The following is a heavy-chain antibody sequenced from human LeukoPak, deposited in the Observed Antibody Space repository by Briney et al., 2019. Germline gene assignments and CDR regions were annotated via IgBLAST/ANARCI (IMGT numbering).Heavy chain of an antibody. CDR2: ISSSGYII. CDR1: GFTFSTYE. Sequence: GGSLRLSCAASGFTFSTYEMNWVRQAPGKGLEWVSYISSSGYIIYYADSVKGRFTISRDNAKNSLYLQMNSLRAEDTAVYYCARVSGWSQQHFDYWGQGTLVTVSS. CDR3: ARVSGWSQQHFDY. J-gene: IGHJ4*02. V-gene: IGHV3-48*03. D-gene: IGHD6-19*01.